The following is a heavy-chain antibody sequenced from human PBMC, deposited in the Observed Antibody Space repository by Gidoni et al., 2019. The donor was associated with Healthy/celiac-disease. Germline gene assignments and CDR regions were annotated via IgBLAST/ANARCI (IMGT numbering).Heavy chain of an antibody. V-gene: IGHV1-2*02. CDR2: INPNSGGT. J-gene: IGHJ4*02. CDR3: ATARPSTFSHDY. CDR1: GYTFTGNY. Sequence: QVQLVQSGAEVKKPGSSVTVSCKPSGYTFTGNYLHWVRRAHGQGLECMGWINPNSGGTNYAQKVQARVTMTRDTSMSTAYMDLNRLRSDDTAVYYCATARPSTFSHDYWGQGTLVTVSS.